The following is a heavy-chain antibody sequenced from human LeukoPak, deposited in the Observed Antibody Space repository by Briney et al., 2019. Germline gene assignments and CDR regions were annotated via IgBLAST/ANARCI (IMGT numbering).Heavy chain of an antibody. Sequence: SDTLSLTCTVSGRSISSYYWSWLPQPPGKGLEWIGYIYYSGSTNYNPSLKSRVTISVDTSKNQFSLKLSSVTAADTAVYYCAREDYARWFDPWGQGTLVTVSS. CDR2: IYYSGST. V-gene: IGHV4-59*01. CDR1: GRSISSYY. D-gene: IGHD4-17*01. J-gene: IGHJ5*02. CDR3: AREDYARWFDP.